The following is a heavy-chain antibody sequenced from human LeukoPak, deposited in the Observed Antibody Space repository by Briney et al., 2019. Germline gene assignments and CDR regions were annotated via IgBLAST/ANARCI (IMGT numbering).Heavy chain of an antibody. CDR3: VHRERQVVGEY. D-gene: IGHD3-10*01. Sequence: SGPTLVKPTQTLTLTCTFSGFSVNTYGVGVGWIRQPPGKALEWLAIIYWDDDKRYRPSVNNGLSITKAPSGNQVVLTLTNMEPGETGTYWFVHRERQVVGEYWGQGALVTVSA. J-gene: IGHJ4*02. V-gene: IGHV2-5*02. CDR2: IYWDDDK. CDR1: GFSVNTYGVG.